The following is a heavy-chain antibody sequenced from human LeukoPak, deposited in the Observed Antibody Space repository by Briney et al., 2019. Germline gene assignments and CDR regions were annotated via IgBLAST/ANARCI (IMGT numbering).Heavy chain of an antibody. CDR1: GGSFSGYY. D-gene: IGHD5-24*01. Sequence: SETLSLTCAVYGGSFSGYYWSWIRQPPGKGLEWIGEINHGGSTNYNPSLKSRVTISVDTSKNQFSLKLSSVTAADTAVYYCARAQARWLQLRFFDYWGQGTLVTVSS. CDR2: INHGGST. V-gene: IGHV4-34*01. J-gene: IGHJ4*02. CDR3: ARAQARWLQLRFFDY.